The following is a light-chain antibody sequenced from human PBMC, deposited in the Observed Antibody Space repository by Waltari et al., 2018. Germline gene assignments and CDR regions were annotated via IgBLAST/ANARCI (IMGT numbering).Light chain of an antibody. CDR1: QDISGR. CDR3: QQTNTFPLT. J-gene: IGKJ1*01. V-gene: IGKV1-12*01. CDR2: GAS. Sequence: DIQITQSPSSVSASVGDSFTITCRASQDISGRLAWYQQKPGVAPKPLIYGASNLLNGVPSRFSGGGSGTDFTLTVSSLQSEDFATYFCQQTNTFPLTFGPGTRVEIK.